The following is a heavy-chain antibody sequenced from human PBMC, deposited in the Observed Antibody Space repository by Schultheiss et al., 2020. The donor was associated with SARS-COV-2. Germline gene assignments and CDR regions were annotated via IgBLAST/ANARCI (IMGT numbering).Heavy chain of an antibody. Sequence: GALRLSCAGSGFTFSNYAMSWVRQAPGKGLEWVSSISSSSSYIYYADSVKGRFTISRDNSKNTLYLQMNSLRAEDTAVYYCAKTQRPNWNDASYYGMDVWGQGTTVTVSS. CDR3: AKTQRPNWNDASYYGMDV. D-gene: IGHD1-20*01. V-gene: IGHV3-23*01. CDR1: GFTFSNYA. J-gene: IGHJ6*02. CDR2: ISSSSSYI.